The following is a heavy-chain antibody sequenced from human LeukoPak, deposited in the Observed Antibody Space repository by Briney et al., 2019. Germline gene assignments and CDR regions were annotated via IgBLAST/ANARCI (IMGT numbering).Heavy chain of an antibody. CDR3: ARAPRYYDILTGYSMQDAFDI. V-gene: IGHV3-21*01. Sequence: GGSLRLSCAASGFTFSSYSMNWVRQAPGKGLEWVSSISSSSSYIYYADSVKGRFTISRDNAKNSLYPQMNSLRAEDTAVYYCARAPRYYDILTGYSMQDAFDIWGQGTMVTVSS. D-gene: IGHD3-9*01. J-gene: IGHJ3*02. CDR1: GFTFSSYS. CDR2: ISSSSSYI.